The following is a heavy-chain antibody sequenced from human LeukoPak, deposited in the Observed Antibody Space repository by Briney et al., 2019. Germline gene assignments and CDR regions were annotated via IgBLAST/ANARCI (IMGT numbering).Heavy chain of an antibody. CDR1: GGTFSSYA. V-gene: IGHV1-69*05. J-gene: IGHJ3*02. Sequence: SVKVSCRASGGTFSSYAISRVRQAPGQGLEWMGRIIPIFGTANYAQKFQGRVTITTDESTSTAYMELSSLRSEDTAVYYCASRLAAAVSPDAFDIWGQGTMVTVSS. CDR3: ASRLAAAVSPDAFDI. CDR2: IIPIFGTA. D-gene: IGHD6-13*01.